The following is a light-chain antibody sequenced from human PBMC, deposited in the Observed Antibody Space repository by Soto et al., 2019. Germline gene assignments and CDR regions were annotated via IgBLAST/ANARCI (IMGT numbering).Light chain of an antibody. J-gene: IGKJ1*01. Sequence: EIVMTQSPATLSFSPGERTTLSCRASQSISRYLAWYQQKPGQGPRLLIYGASSRATGTPDRFSGSGSGTDFTLTINRLEPEDFALYYCQQYGSSPPTFGQGTKVDI. V-gene: IGKV3-20*01. CDR2: GAS. CDR1: QSISRY. CDR3: QQYGSSPPT.